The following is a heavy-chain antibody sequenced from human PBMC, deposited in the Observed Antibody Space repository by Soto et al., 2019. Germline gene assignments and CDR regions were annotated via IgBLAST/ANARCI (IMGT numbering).Heavy chain of an antibody. Sequence: QVQLVESGGGVVQPGRSLRLSCAASGFTFSSYGMHWVRQAPGKGLEWVAVISYDGSNKYYADSVKGRFTISRDNSKNTLYLQMNSLRAEDTAVYYCAKVDCSGGSCYYSAFDIWGQGTMVTVSS. CDR1: GFTFSSYG. V-gene: IGHV3-30*18. J-gene: IGHJ3*02. D-gene: IGHD2-15*01. CDR2: ISYDGSNK. CDR3: AKVDCSGGSCYYSAFDI.